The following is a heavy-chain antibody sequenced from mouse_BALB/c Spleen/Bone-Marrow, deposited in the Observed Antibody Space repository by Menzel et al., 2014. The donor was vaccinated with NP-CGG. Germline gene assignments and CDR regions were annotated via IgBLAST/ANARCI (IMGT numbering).Heavy chain of an antibody. D-gene: IGHD2-3*01. J-gene: IGHJ1*01. CDR3: ARPRMISTYFDV. CDR2: INTGGTYI. V-gene: IGHV5-9-3*01. Sequence: EVKLVESGGGLVKPGGSLKLSCAASGFTFSTYAMPWVRQTPEKRLEWVATINTGGTYIYYADSVKGRFTISRDNAKNTLSLQMSSLRSEDTAMFYCARPRMISTYFDVWGAGTPVTVSS. CDR1: GFTFSTYA.